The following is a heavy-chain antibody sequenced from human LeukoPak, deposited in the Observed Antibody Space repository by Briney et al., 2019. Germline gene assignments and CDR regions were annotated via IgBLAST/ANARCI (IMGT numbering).Heavy chain of an antibody. CDR3: ARAIREAGIVVELGY. V-gene: IGHV4-61*02. CDR2: VFTSGSV. CDR1: GGSISSGHYY. D-gene: IGHD2-2*01. Sequence: SETLSLTCSVSGGSISSGHYYWSWIRQPAGKGLEWIGRVFTSGSVSYNPSLKSRVSISLDAARNHFSLKLSSVTAADTAVYYCARAIREAGIVVELGYWGQGTLVTVSS. J-gene: IGHJ4*02.